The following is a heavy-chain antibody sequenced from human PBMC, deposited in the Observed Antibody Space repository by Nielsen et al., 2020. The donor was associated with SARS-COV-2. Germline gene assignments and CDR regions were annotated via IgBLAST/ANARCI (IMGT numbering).Heavy chain of an antibody. CDR1: GFTFSSYA. D-gene: IGHD1-26*01. CDR2: ISYDGSNK. CDR3: ARDRVGATSIGYYYYYYGMDV. V-gene: IGHV3-30-3*01. Sequence: GESLKISCAASGFTFSSYAMRWVRQAPGKGLEWVAVISYDGSNKYYADSVKGRFTISRDNSKNTLYLQMNSLRAEDTAVYYCARDRVGATSIGYYYYYYGMDVWGQGTTVTVSS. J-gene: IGHJ6*02.